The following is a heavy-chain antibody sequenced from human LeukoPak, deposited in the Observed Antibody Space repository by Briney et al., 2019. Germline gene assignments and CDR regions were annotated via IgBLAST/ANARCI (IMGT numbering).Heavy chain of an antibody. D-gene: IGHD3-22*01. V-gene: IGHV3-53*01. CDR1: GFSVRTTY. CDR2: LYTGGGT. CDR3: TRSGYRHPYHFDS. J-gene: IGHJ4*02. Sequence: GGSLILSCAASGFSVRTTYMSWVRQAPGKGLEWVSVLYTGGGTDHADSVEGRFTISRDNSKNTLSLQMNSLRAEDTAIYYCTRSGYRHPYHFDSWGQGTLVTVSS.